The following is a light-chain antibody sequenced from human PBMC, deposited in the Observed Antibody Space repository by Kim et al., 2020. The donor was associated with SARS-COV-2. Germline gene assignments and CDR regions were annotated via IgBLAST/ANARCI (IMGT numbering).Light chain of an antibody. V-gene: IGLV2-14*04. CDR1: SSDVGGYDY. CDR3: KSYTSLNTGV. CDR2: DVS. J-gene: IGLJ3*02. Sequence: GQSFTIPCSGTSSDVGGYDYVSWYQQHPGKAPKLIIFDVSRRPSGVSTRFSGSKSGNTASLTISGLQAEDEADYYCKSYTSLNTGVFGGGTKVTVL.